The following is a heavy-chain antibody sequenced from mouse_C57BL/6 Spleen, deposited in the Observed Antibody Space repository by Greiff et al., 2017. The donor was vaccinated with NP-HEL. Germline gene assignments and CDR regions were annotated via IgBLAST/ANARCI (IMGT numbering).Heavy chain of an antibody. CDR2: INPNNGGT. CDR1: GYTFTDYN. J-gene: IGHJ1*03. V-gene: IGHV1-22*01. D-gene: IGHD2-5*01. CDR3: ARQRYSNYWYFDV. Sequence: VQLKQSGPELVKPGASVKMSCKASGYTFTDYNMHWVKQSHGKSLEWIGYINPNNGGTSYNQKFKGKATLTVNKSSSTAYMELRSLTSEDSAVYYCARQRYSNYWYFDVWGTGTTVTVSS.